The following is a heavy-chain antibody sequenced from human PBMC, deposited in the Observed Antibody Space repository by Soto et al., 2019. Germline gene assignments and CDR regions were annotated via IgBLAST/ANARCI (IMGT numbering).Heavy chain of an antibody. CDR1: GGTFSSYS. CDR3: ASSLWEAAADDYYYYGMDV. CDR2: IIPIFGTA. V-gene: IGHV1-69*13. D-gene: IGHD6-13*01. J-gene: IGHJ6*02. Sequence: GASVKVSCKASGGTFSSYSISWVLQAPGQGLEWMGGIIPIFGTANYAQKFQGRVTVTADESTSTAYMELSSLRSEDTAVYYCASSLWEAAADDYYYYGMDVWGQGTTVTVSS.